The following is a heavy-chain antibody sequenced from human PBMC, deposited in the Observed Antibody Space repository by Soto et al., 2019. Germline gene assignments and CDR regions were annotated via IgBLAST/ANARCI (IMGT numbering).Heavy chain of an antibody. CDR2: TYYRSKWYI. J-gene: IGHJ6*03. D-gene: IGHD7-27*01. V-gene: IGHV6-1*01. Sequence: SQTLSLTCDISGDSVSSNSAAWNWIRQTPSRGLEWLGRTYYRSKWYINYAVSVKSRITVNPDTSKNQFSLQLNSVTPEDTAVYYCARGGDSRYYYYYYMDVWGKGITVTVSS. CDR3: ARGGDSRYYYYYYMDV. CDR1: GDSVSSNSAA.